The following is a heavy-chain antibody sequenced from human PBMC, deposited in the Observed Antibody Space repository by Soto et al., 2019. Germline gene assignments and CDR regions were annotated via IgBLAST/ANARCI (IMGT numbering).Heavy chain of an antibody. CDR2: IDPSDSQT. CDR3: ARQIYDSDTGPNFQYYFDS. Sequence: LKISCKGSGYSLAGYWITWVRQKPGKGLEWMGRIDPSDSQTYYSPSFRGHVTISVTKSITTVFLQWSSLRASDTAMYYCARQIYDSDTGPNFQYYFDSWGQGTPVTVSS. J-gene: IGHJ4*02. V-gene: IGHV5-10-1*01. D-gene: IGHD3-22*01. CDR1: GYSLAGYW.